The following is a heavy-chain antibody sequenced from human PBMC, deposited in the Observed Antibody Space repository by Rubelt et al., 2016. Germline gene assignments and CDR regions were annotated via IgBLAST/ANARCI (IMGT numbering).Heavy chain of an antibody. CDR2: FDPEDGET. CDR1: GYTFTELS. V-gene: IGHV1-24*01. J-gene: IGHJ4*02. CDR3: ATGQYSSGCDY. Sequence: QVQLVQSGAEVKKPGASVKVSCTVSGYTFTELSMHWVRQAPGNGLECLGGFDPEDGETIYAQRFQGRVTMTEDTSTDTAYMELSRLRSEDTAVYYCATGQYSSGCDYWGQGTLVTVSS. D-gene: IGHD6-19*01.